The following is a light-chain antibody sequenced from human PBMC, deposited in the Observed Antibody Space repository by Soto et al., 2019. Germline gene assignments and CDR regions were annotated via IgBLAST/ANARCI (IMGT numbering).Light chain of an antibody. Sequence: EIVLTQSPATLSLSPGERATLSCRASRSVSRYLGWYQQKHGRAPRLLVYDASNRATGIPARFSGSGSGTDFTLTISSLEPEDFAVYYCQQRSDWPYTFGQGTKLEIK. V-gene: IGKV3-11*01. CDR1: RSVSRY. J-gene: IGKJ2*01. CDR3: QQRSDWPYT. CDR2: DAS.